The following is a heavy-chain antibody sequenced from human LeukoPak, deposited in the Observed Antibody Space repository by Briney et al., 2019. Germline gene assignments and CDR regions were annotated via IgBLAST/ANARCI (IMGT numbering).Heavy chain of an antibody. D-gene: IGHD1-26*01. CDR2: SSAYNCNT. CDR3: ARVVGATTRPFDY. CDR1: GYTFTNYG. Sequence: GASVTVSFKASGYTFTNYGISWVRQAGAQGLEWMGWSSAYNCNTNYPQKLQGRVTITTDTSTSTAYMDLRSLKAEDTSVCYCARVVGATTRPFDYWGRGTLVTVSS. V-gene: IGHV1-18*01. J-gene: IGHJ4*02.